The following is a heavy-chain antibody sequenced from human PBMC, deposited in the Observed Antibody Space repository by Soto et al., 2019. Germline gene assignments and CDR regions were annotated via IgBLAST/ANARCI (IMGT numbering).Heavy chain of an antibody. CDR1: GFTFSSYE. J-gene: IGHJ4*02. D-gene: IGHD2-2*01. Sequence: GGSLRLSCAASGFTFSSYEMNWVRQAPGKGLEWVSYISSSGSTIYYADSVKGRFTISRDNAKNSLYLQMNSLRAEDTAVYYCARSCPSCPLCGQGTLVTVSS. CDR2: ISSSGSTI. CDR3: ARSCPSCPL. V-gene: IGHV3-48*03.